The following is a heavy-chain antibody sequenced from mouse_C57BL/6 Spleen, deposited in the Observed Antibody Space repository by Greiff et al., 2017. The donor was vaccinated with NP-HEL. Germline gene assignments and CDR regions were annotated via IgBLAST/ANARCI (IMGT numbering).Heavy chain of an antibody. D-gene: IGHD2-3*01. J-gene: IGHJ4*01. Sequence: VKLVESGGGLVKPGGSLKLSCAASGFTFSSYAMSWVRQTPEKRLEWVATISDGGSYTYYPDNVKGRFTISRDNAKNNLYLQMSHLKSEDTAMYYCAREGNDGYYGAMDYWGQGTSVTVSS. V-gene: IGHV5-4*01. CDR1: GFTFSSYA. CDR3: AREGNDGYYGAMDY. CDR2: ISDGGSYT.